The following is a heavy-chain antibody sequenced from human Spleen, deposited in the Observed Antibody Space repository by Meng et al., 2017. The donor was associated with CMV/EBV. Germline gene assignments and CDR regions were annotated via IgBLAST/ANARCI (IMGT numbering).Heavy chain of an antibody. Sequence: GESLKISCAASGFTFSSYGIHWVRQAPGKGLEWLAVIWYDGSNEYYADSVKGRFTISRDNSKNTLYLQMNSLSVEDTAVYYCAKERTTDYGDWGFDYWGQGTLVTVSS. V-gene: IGHV3-33*06. CDR3: AKERTTDYGDWGFDY. D-gene: IGHD4-17*01. J-gene: IGHJ4*02. CDR2: IWYDGSNE. CDR1: GFTFSSYG.